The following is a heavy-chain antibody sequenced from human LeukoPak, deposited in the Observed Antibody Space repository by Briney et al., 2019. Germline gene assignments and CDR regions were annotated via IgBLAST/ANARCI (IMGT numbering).Heavy chain of an antibody. D-gene: IGHD3-16*01. Sequence: PGGSLRLSCAASGFTFSSYGMHWVRQAPGKGLEWVAVISYDGSNKYYADSVKGRFTISRDNSKNTLYLQMNSLRAEDTAVYYCAKGVYVWDLLGYFDYWGQGTLVTVSS. V-gene: IGHV3-30*18. CDR1: GFTFSSYG. CDR3: AKGVYVWDLLGYFDY. J-gene: IGHJ4*02. CDR2: ISYDGSNK.